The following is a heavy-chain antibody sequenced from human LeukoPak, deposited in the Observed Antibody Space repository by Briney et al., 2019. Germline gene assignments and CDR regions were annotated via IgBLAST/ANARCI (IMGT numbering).Heavy chain of an antibody. CDR2: ISGGSGTI. V-gene: IGHV3-48*02. Sequence: GGSLRLSCAASGFTFSTYGMHWVRQAPGQGLEWVSYISGGSGTIYYADSVKGRFTISRDNAKNSLYLEMNGLRDEDTAVYYCATYYYGSDVYFQHWGQGTLVTVSS. CDR3: ATYYYGSDVYFQH. CDR1: GFTFSTYG. J-gene: IGHJ1*01. D-gene: IGHD3-10*01.